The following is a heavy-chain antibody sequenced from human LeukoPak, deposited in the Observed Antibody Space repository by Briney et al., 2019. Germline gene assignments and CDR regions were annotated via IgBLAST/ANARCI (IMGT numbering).Heavy chain of an antibody. D-gene: IGHD3-10*01. CDR3: ARQDARVRGVIMGIYYYYYMDV. Sequence: ASVKVSCKASGGTFSSYAINWVRQATGQGLEWMGWMNPNSGNTGYAKKFQGRVTMTRNTSISTAYMELSSLRSEDTAVYYCARQDARVRGVIMGIYYYYYMDVWGKGTTVTVSS. CDR1: GGTFSSYA. J-gene: IGHJ6*03. V-gene: IGHV1-8*02. CDR2: MNPNSGNT.